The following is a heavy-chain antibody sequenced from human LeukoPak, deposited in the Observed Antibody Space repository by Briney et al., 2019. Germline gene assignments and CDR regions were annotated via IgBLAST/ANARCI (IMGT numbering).Heavy chain of an antibody. CDR1: GGSISSSSYY. Sequence: SETLSLTCTVSGGSISSSSYYWGWIRQPPGKGLEWIGSIYYSGSTYYNPSLKSRVTISVDTSKNQFSLKLSSATAADTAVYYCARHGGYGDYLDYWGQGTLVTVSS. J-gene: IGHJ4*02. V-gene: IGHV4-39*01. CDR3: ARHGGYGDYLDY. CDR2: IYYSGST. D-gene: IGHD4-17*01.